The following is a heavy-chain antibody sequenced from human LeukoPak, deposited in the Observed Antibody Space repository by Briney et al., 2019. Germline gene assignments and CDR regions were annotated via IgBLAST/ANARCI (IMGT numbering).Heavy chain of an antibody. V-gene: IGHV1-8*01. Sequence: ASVKVSCKASGYTFTNYDINWVRQASGQGLEWMGWMNPNTGNTGYAQKFQGRVTMTRHTSISAAYMELSSLRSDDTAVYFCARRIRSDDFDFWGQGTVVTVSS. J-gene: IGHJ4*02. D-gene: IGHD2-15*01. CDR1: GYTFTNYD. CDR2: MNPNTGNT. CDR3: ARRIRSDDFDF.